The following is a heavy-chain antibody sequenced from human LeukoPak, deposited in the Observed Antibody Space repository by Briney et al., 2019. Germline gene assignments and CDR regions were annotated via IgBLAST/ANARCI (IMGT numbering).Heavy chain of an antibody. Sequence: PSETLSLTCAVYGGSFSGYYWSWIRQPPGKGLEWIGEINHSGSTNYNPSLKSRVTISVDTSKNQFSLKLSSVTAADTAVYYCARSSRWFDSWGQGTLVTVSS. J-gene: IGHJ5*01. V-gene: IGHV4-34*01. CDR3: ARSSRWFDS. CDR2: INHSGST. CDR1: GGSFSGYY.